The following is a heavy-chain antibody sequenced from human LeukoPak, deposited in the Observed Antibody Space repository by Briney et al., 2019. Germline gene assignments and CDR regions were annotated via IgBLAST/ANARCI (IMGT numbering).Heavy chain of an antibody. CDR3: ARVGSSSWYGDC. Sequence: SETLSLTCTVSGGSISSSSYYWGWIRQPPGKGLEWIGSIYYSGSTYYNPSLKSRVTISVDTSKNQFSLKLSSVTAADTAVYYCARVGSSSWYGDCWGQGTLVTVSS. CDR2: IYYSGST. CDR1: GGSISSSSYY. V-gene: IGHV4-39*07. J-gene: IGHJ4*02. D-gene: IGHD6-13*01.